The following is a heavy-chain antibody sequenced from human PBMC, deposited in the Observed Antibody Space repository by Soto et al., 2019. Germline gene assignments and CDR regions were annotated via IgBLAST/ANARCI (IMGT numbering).Heavy chain of an antibody. D-gene: IGHD4-17*01. CDR3: ARDRLLGDYAYYYYYYGMDV. V-gene: IGHV1-18*01. J-gene: IGHJ6*02. CDR1: GYTFTSYG. Sequence: ASVKVSCKASGYTFTSYGVSWVRQAPGQGLEWMGWISAFNGQTNYIQKVQGRVTLTTEASTSTAYMELRSLRSDDTAVYYCARDRLLGDYAYYYYYYGMDVWGQGTTVTVSS. CDR2: ISAFNGQT.